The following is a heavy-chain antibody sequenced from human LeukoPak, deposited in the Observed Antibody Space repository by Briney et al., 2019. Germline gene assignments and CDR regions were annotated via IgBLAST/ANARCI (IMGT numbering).Heavy chain of an antibody. V-gene: IGHV4-39*07. CDR3: AREGPREWFGELLSINWFDP. Sequence: SETLSLTCTVSGGSISSSSYYWVWIRQPPGKGLEWLRSSYYSGSTYYNPSLKSRVTISVDTSKNQFSLKLSSVTAADTAVYYCAREGPREWFGELLSINWFDPWGQGTLVTVSS. CDR2: SYYSGST. D-gene: IGHD3-10*01. CDR1: GGSISSSSYY. J-gene: IGHJ5*02.